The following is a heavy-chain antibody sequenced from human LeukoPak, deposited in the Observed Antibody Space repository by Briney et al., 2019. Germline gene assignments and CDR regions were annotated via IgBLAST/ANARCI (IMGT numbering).Heavy chain of an antibody. CDR3: ARGWGRRRYFDL. V-gene: IGHV4-34*01. D-gene: IGHD7-27*01. Sequence: SETLSLTCAVYGGSFSGYYWSWIRQPPGKGLVWIGEINHSGSTNYNPSLKSRVTISVDTSKNQFSLKLSSVTAADTAVYYCARGWGRRRYFDLWGRGTLVTVSS. J-gene: IGHJ2*01. CDR1: GGSFSGYY. CDR2: INHSGST.